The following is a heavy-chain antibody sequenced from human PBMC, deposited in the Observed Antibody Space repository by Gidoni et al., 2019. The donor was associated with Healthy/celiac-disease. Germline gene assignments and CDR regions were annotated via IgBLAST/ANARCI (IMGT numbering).Heavy chain of an antibody. CDR3: ARQSAAGLYYYYYYGMDV. V-gene: IGHV4-39*01. Sequence: QLQLQESGPGLVKPSETLSLTCTVSGGSISSSSYYWGWVRQPPGKGLEWIGSIYYSGSTYYNPSLKSRVTISVDTSKNQFSLKLSSVTAAGTAVYYCARQSAAGLYYYYYYGMDVWGQGTTVTVSS. J-gene: IGHJ6*02. D-gene: IGHD6-13*01. CDR1: GGSISSSSYY. CDR2: IYYSGST.